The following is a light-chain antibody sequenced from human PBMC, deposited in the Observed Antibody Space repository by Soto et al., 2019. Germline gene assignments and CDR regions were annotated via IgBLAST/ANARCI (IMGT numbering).Light chain of an antibody. CDR3: QQRGTWPWT. Sequence: EIVLTQSPATLSLSPGERATLSCRASHSISSDLAWYQQKPGQAPRLLIYDASNRATGIPVKFSGRGSGTDFTLTISSLEPEDFAVYCCQQRGTWPWTFGQGTKVEIK. J-gene: IGKJ1*01. V-gene: IGKV3-11*01. CDR1: HSISSD. CDR2: DAS.